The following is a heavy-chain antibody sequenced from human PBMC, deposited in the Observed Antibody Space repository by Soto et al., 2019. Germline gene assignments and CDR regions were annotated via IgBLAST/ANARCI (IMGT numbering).Heavy chain of an antibody. CDR2: ISGSGGST. V-gene: IGHV3-23*01. Sequence: VGSLRLSCAASGFTFSSYAMSWFRQAPVKGLEWVSSISGSGGSTYWADSVKGRFTISRDNSKNTLYLQMNSLRAGDTAVYYCAKDRSSSSSQEAFDIWGQGTMVTVSS. D-gene: IGHD6-13*01. J-gene: IGHJ3*02. CDR1: GFTFSSYA. CDR3: AKDRSSSSSQEAFDI.